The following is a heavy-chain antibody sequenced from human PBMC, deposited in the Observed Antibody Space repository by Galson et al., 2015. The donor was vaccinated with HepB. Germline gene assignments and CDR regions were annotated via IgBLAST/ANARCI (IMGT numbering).Heavy chain of an antibody. CDR2: VWSDGNHK. D-gene: IGHD3-22*01. Sequence: SLRLSCAGSGFVFSGFAMHWVRQAPGRGLEWVAVVWSDGNHKYYVDSVKDRFTISRDNSNSTLFLQMNSLRGDDTAVYYCARDSRGYYSRYDYWGQGTLVFVSS. CDR1: GFVFSGFA. CDR3: ARDSRGYYSRYDY. J-gene: IGHJ4*02. V-gene: IGHV3-33*01.